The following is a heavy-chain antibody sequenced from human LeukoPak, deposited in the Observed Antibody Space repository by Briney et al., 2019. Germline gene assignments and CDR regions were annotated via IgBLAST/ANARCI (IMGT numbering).Heavy chain of an antibody. Sequence: GGSLRLSCAASGFTFSNAWMSWVRQAPGKGLEWVSSISSSSSYIYYADSVKGRFTISRDNAKNSLYLQMNSLRAEDTAVYYCARDRKAPVDAFDIWGQGTMVTVSS. CDR1: GFTFSNAW. V-gene: IGHV3-21*01. J-gene: IGHJ3*02. D-gene: IGHD1-14*01. CDR2: ISSSSSYI. CDR3: ARDRKAPVDAFDI.